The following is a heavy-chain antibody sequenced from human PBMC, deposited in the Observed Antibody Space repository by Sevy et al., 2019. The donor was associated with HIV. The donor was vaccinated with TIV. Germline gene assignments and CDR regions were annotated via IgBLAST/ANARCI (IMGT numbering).Heavy chain of an antibody. CDR3: ARGGGAVDHGMDV. V-gene: IGHV1-69*13. Sequence: ASVKVSCKASGGTFSSYDINWVRQAPGQGLEWMGQIIPIFGTSSYAHNFQGRVTITADESTSTAYMDLGSLRSEDTAVYYCARGGGAVDHGMDVWGQGTTVTVSS. CDR2: IIPIFGTS. D-gene: IGHD2-21*01. J-gene: IGHJ6*02. CDR1: GGTFSSYD.